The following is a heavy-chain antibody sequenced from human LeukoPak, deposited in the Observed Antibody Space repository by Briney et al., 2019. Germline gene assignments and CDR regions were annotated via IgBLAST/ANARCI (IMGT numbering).Heavy chain of an antibody. CDR3: AREEYIRVTGETSIVGAEPKNYYYYGMDV. CDR1: GYTFTSYD. J-gene: IGHJ6*02. D-gene: IGHD1-26*01. CDR2: MNPNSGNT. Sequence: ASVKVSCKASGYTFTSYDINWVRQATGQGLEWMGWMNPNSGNTGYAQKFQGRVTMTRNTSISTAYMELSSLRSEDTAVYYCAREEYIRVTGETSIVGAEPKNYYYYGMDVWGQGTTVTVSS. V-gene: IGHV1-8*01.